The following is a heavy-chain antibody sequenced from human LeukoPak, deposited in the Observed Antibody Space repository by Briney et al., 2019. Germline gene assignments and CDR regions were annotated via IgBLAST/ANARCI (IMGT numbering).Heavy chain of an antibody. D-gene: IGHD4-17*01. Sequence: GASVTVSCKASGYTFTSYDINWVRQATGQGLEWMGWMNPNSGNTGYAQKFQGRVTITRNTSISTAYMELSSLRSEDTAVYYCARLNGRDAFDIWGQGTMVTVSS. J-gene: IGHJ3*02. CDR1: GYTFTSYD. CDR3: ARLNGRDAFDI. CDR2: MNPNSGNT. V-gene: IGHV1-8*03.